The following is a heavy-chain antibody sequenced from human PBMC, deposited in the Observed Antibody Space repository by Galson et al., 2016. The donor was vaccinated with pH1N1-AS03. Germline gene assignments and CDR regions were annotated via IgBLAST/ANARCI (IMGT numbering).Heavy chain of an antibody. CDR2: ISTYNGNT. CDR3: ARDYSTSSQYYYNYYMDV. D-gene: IGHD6-6*01. J-gene: IGHJ6*03. V-gene: IGHV1-18*01. CDR1: DYTFTNYG. Sequence: SVKVSCKASDYTFTNYGISWVRQAPGQGLEWMGWISTYNGNTNYAQKFQGRVTMTTDTSTSTAYMELRSLRSDDTAVYYCARDYSTSSQYYYNYYMDVWGKGTTVTVFS.